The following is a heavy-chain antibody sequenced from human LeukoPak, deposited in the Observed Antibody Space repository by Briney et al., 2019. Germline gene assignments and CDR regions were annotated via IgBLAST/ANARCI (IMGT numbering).Heavy chain of an antibody. CDR2: ISGSGGST. V-gene: IGHV3-23*01. CDR3: AKDSRVRGLPDYYYYMDV. CDR1: GFTFSSYA. J-gene: IGHJ6*03. D-gene: IGHD2-21*02. Sequence: PGGSLRLSCAASGFTFSSYAMSWVRQAPGKGLEWGSAISGSGGSTYYADSVKGRFTISRDNSKNTLYLQMNSLRAEDTAVYYCAKDSRVRGLPDYYYYMDVWGKGTTVTVSS.